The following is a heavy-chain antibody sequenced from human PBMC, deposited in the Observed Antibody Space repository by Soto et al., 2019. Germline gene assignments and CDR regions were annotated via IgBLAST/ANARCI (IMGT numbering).Heavy chain of an antibody. D-gene: IGHD3-3*01. CDR3: ARDGTITNYYYYYGMDV. V-gene: IGHV3-33*01. Sequence: QVQLVESGGGVVQPGRSLRLSCAASGFTFSSYGMHWVRQAPGKGLEWVAVIWYDGSNKYYADSVKGRFTISRDNSKNTLYLQMNSLRAEDTAVYYCARDGTITNYYYYYGMDVWGQGATVTVSS. CDR2: IWYDGSNK. CDR1: GFTFSSYG. J-gene: IGHJ6*02.